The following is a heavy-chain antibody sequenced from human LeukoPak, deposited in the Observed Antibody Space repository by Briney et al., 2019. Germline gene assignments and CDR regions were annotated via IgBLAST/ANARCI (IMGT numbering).Heavy chain of an antibody. CDR2: IYSGGST. Sequence: PGGSLRLSCAASGFTVSSNYMSWVRQAPGKGLEWVSVIYSGGSTYYADSVKGRFTISRDNSKNTLYLQMNSLRAEDTAVYYCARGRDDYGAAGAIDYWGQGTLVTVSS. V-gene: IGHV3-66*01. J-gene: IGHJ4*02. CDR3: ARGRDDYGAAGAIDY. CDR1: GFTVSSNY. D-gene: IGHD4-17*01.